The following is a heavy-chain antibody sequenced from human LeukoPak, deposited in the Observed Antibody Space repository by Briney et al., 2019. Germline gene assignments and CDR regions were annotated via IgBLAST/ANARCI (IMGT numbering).Heavy chain of an antibody. CDR3: ARKVRRVAIVALDY. V-gene: IGHV1-2*02. CDR1: GYTFTSYY. D-gene: IGHD3-22*01. CDR2: INPSSGGT. Sequence: ASVKVSCKASGYTFTSYYMHWVRQAPGQGLEWMGWINPSSGGTNYAQKFQGRVTMTRDTSISTAYMELSRLRSDDTAVYYCARKVRRVAIVALDYWGQGTLVTVSS. J-gene: IGHJ4*02.